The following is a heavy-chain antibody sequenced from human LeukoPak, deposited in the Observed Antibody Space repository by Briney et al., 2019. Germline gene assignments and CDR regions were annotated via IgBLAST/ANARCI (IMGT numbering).Heavy chain of an antibody. CDR3: ARSDTPTDYYGSGSYWY. CDR1: GCTFTGYY. D-gene: IGHD3-10*01. V-gene: IGHV1-2*06. Sequence: EASVKVSCKASGCTFTGYYIHWVRQAPGQGLEWMGRINPNSGGTNYAQNFQGRVTMTRDTSISTAYMELSSLRSEDTAVYYCARSDTPTDYYGSGSYWYWGQGTLVTVSS. J-gene: IGHJ4*02. CDR2: INPNSGGT.